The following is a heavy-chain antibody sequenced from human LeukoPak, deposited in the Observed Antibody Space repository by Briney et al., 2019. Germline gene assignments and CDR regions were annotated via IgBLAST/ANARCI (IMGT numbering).Heavy chain of an antibody. J-gene: IGHJ4*02. D-gene: IGHD3-10*01. CDR3: ARTYYYGSGSYYYDY. Sequence: PGGSLRLSCAASGFTFSSYAMHWVRQAPGKGLEWVAVISYDGSNKYYADSVKGRFTISRDNSKNTLYLQMNSLRAEDTAVYYCARTYYYGSGSYYYDYWGQGTLVPVSS. CDR2: ISYDGSNK. V-gene: IGHV3-30*04. CDR1: GFTFSSYA.